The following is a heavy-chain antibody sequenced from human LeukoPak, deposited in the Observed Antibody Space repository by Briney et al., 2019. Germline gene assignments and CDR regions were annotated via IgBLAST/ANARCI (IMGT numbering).Heavy chain of an antibody. D-gene: IGHD2-2*01. CDR2: ISYDGSNK. CDR1: GFTFSNYD. Sequence: PGGSLRLSCAASGFTFSNYDMHWVRQAPGKGLEWVAVISYDGSNKYYADSVKGRFTISRDNSKNTLYLQMNSLRAEDTAVYYCARSPTTYCSSTSCYFDYWGQGTLVTVSS. CDR3: ARSPTTYCSSTSCYFDY. J-gene: IGHJ4*02. V-gene: IGHV3-30*19.